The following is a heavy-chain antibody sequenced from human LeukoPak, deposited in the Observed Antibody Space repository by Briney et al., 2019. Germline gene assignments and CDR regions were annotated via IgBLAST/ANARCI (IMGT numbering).Heavy chain of an antibody. V-gene: IGHV7-4-1*02. D-gene: IGHD2-2*02. CDR2: INTNTGNP. J-gene: IGHJ6*02. CDR1: GYTFTSYA. CDR3: ARDPARYCSSTSCYTEADYYYGMDV. Sequence: GASVKVSCKASGYTFTSYAMNWVRQAPGQGLEWMGWINTNTGNPTYAQGFTGRFVFSLDTSVSTAYLQISSLKAEDTAVYYCARDPARYCSSTSCYTEADYYYGMDVWGQGTTVTVSS.